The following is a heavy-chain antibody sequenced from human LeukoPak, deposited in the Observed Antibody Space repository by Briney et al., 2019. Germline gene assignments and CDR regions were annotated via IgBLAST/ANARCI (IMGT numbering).Heavy chain of an antibody. CDR3: ARDSGPYDFWSGYYTGLDY. J-gene: IGHJ4*02. D-gene: IGHD3-3*01. CDR2: IYYSGST. Sequence: SETLSLTXTVSGGSISSSSYYWGWIGQPPGKGLKWIGSIYYSGSTYYNPSLKSRVTISVDTSKNQFSLKLSSVTAADTAVYYCARDSGPYDFWSGYYTGLDYWGQGTLVTVSS. V-gene: IGHV4-39*02. CDR1: GGSISSSSYY.